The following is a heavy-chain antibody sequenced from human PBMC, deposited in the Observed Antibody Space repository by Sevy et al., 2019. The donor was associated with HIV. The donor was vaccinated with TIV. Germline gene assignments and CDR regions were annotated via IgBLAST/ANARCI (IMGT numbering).Heavy chain of an antibody. Sequence: SETLSLTCSVSGDSITRSAYYWAWIRQPPGKGLECIGSISSSGSTYHNASLKGRLTMAVDTSKSQFSLTLESVTAADTAVYYCARRSAGQWLAVYYFDSWGQGTLVTVSS. CDR3: ARRSAGQWLAVYYFDS. CDR2: ISSSGST. V-gene: IGHV4-39*01. J-gene: IGHJ4*02. CDR1: GDSITRSAYY. D-gene: IGHD6-19*01.